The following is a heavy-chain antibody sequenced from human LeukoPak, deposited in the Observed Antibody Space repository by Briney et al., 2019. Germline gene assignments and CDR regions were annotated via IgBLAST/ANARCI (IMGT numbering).Heavy chain of an antibody. Sequence: GGSLRLSCAASGLTFSIYGMHWVRQAPGKGLEWGSGIGSGGTLTYYADSVKGRFTSCRDNSRNTRYLQWNRLRAEDTGVFSVEKDLDYMTYGYCSDYWGQGTLVTVSS. J-gene: IGHJ4*02. D-gene: IGHD4-11*01. V-gene: IGHV3-NL1*01. CDR1: GLTFSIYG. CDR3: EKDLDYMTYGYCSDY. CDR2: IGSGGTLT.